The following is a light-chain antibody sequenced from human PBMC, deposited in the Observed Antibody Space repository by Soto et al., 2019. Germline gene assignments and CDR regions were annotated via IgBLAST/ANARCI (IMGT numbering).Light chain of an antibody. CDR3: MQNTHWPIT. Sequence: VMMAQSPLSLPVTPGQPASISCSSSQSLVYSDGDTYLSWFQQRPGQSPRRLLSQVSNRDSGVPDRFSGSGSGTDFTLKISSVEADDVAVYYCMQNTHWPITFGQGTRLEIK. CDR2: QVS. V-gene: IGKV2-30*01. CDR1: QSLVYSDGDTY. J-gene: IGKJ5*01.